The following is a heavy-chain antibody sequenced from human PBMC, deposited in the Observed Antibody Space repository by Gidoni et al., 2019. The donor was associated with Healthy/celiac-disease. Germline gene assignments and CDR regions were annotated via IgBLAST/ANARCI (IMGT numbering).Heavy chain of an antibody. CDR3: ARGLYWFDP. Sequence: QVQLQESGPGLVKPSETLSLTCTVSRYANSSGYYWDWLRQPPGKGLEWIGSIFHSGNTYYNPSLKSRVDISVDTSRNQFSLKLGSVTAADTAVYYCARGLYWFDPWGQGTLVIVSS. J-gene: IGHJ5*02. CDR2: IFHSGNT. CDR1: RYANSSGYY. V-gene: IGHV4-38-2*02. D-gene: IGHD3-16*01.